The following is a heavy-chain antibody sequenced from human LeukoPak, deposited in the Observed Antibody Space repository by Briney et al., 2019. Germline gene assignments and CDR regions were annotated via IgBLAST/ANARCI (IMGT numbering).Heavy chain of an antibody. J-gene: IGHJ4*02. V-gene: IGHV3-30-3*01. CDR1: GFTFSDYY. D-gene: IGHD4-11*01. CDR2: ISYDGSNK. Sequence: PGGSLRLSCAASGFTFSDYYMSWIRQAPGKGLEWVAVISYDGSNKYYADSVKGRFTISRDNSKNTLYLQMNSLRAEDTAVYYCARSNDYSNYYFDYWGQGTLVTVSS. CDR3: ARSNDYSNYYFDY.